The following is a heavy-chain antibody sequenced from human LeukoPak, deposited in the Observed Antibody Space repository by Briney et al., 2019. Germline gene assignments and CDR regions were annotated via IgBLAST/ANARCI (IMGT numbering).Heavy chain of an antibody. CDR1: GGSFSGYY. Sequence: SETLSLTCAVYGGSFSGYYWSWIRQPPGKGLEWIGELNHSGSTNYNPSLKSRVTISVDTSKNQFSLKLSSVTAADTAVYYCARMAPYSSGWSQNRGRYYYYYGMDVWGQGTTVTVSS. J-gene: IGHJ6*02. D-gene: IGHD6-19*01. CDR3: ARMAPYSSGWSQNRGRYYYYYGMDV. V-gene: IGHV4-34*01. CDR2: LNHSGST.